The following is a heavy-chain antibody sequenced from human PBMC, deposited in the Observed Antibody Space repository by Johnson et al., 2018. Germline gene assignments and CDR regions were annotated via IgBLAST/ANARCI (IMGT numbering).Heavy chain of an antibody. CDR2: IYYTGST. Sequence: QVQLQEAGPGLVQPSEPRALTCTVSGASIRNYRWSWIRQPPGKGLEWVGYIYYTGSTKYNPSLKSRVTISVHESKSKFSLKLNAVTAADTAVYYCARADYDSSGHLDYWGQGTLVTVSS. D-gene: IGHD3-22*01. CDR3: ARADYDSSGHLDY. V-gene: IGHV4-59*01. CDR1: GASIRNYR. J-gene: IGHJ4*02.